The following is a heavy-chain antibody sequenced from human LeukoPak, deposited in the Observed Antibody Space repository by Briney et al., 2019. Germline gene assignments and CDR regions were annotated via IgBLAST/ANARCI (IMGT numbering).Heavy chain of an antibody. CDR3: ARVPGRYYDILTGYNYYYYGMDV. V-gene: IGHV3-21*01. CDR2: ISSSSSYI. D-gene: IGHD3-9*01. Sequence: PGGSLRLSCAASGFTFDDYAMHWVRQAPGKGLEWVSSISSSSSYIYYADSVKGRFTISRDNAKNSLYLQMNSLRAEDTAVYYCARVPGRYYDILTGYNYYYYGMDVWGQGTTVTVSS. CDR1: GFTFDDYA. J-gene: IGHJ6*02.